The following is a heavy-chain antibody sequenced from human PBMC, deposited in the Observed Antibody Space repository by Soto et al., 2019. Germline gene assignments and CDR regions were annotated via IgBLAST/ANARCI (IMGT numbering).Heavy chain of an antibody. D-gene: IGHD6-19*01. Sequence: ETLSLTCTVSGGSMSGNYWSWIRQTPGKGLEWIGYIYYTGTTNYNASLKSRVTLSVDTSKNQFSLKLTSVTAADTAVYFCARGGWYVDYWGQGTLVTVSS. CDR2: IYYTGTT. J-gene: IGHJ4*02. CDR1: GGSMSGNY. V-gene: IGHV4-59*01. CDR3: ARGGWYVDY.